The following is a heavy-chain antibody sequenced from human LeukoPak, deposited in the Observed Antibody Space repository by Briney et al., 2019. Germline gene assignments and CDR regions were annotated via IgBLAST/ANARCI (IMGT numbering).Heavy chain of an antibody. V-gene: IGHV1-2*02. CDR1: GYTFTGYY. CDR3: ARDLGQLLSEGDP. J-gene: IGHJ5*02. Sequence: ASVKVSCKASGYTFTGYYMHWVRRAPGQGLEWMGWINPNSGGTNYAQKFQGRVTMTRDTSISTAYMELSRLRFDDTAVYYCARDLGQLLSEGDPWGQGTLVTVSS. CDR2: INPNSGGT. D-gene: IGHD2-2*01.